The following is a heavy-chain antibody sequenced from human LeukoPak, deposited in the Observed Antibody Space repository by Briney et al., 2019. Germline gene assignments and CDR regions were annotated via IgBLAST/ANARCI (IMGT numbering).Heavy chain of an antibody. J-gene: IGHJ5*02. CDR1: GGSISSYY. CDR3: ARDDGAAAGTNWFDP. CDR2: IYYSGCT. D-gene: IGHD6-13*01. V-gene: IGHV4-59*01. Sequence: SETLSLTCTVSGGSISSYYWSWIRQPPGKGLEWIGYIYYSGCTNYNPSLKSRVTISVDTSKNQFSLKLSSVTAADTAVYYCARDDGAAAGTNWFDPWGQGTLVTVSS.